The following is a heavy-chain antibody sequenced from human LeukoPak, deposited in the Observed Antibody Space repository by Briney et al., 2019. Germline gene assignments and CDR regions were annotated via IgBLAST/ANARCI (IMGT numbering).Heavy chain of an antibody. J-gene: IGHJ4*02. CDR1: GFTFNNYI. V-gene: IGHV3-21*01. CDR3: VCLGLGGLSLD. D-gene: IGHD3-16*01. Sequence: PGGSLRLSCAASGFTFNNYIMNWVRQAPGKGLEWVSSISSSSDYIYYADSVKGRFTISRDNAKNTLYLQMNSLRVEDTAVYYCVCLGLGGLSLDWGQGTLVTVSS. CDR2: ISSSSDYI.